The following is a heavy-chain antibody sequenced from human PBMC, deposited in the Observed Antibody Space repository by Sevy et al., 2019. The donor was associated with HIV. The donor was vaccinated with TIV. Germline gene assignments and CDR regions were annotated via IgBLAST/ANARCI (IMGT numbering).Heavy chain of an antibody. CDR2: ISGSGGST. CDR1: GFTYSSYA. D-gene: IGHD2-15*01. Sequence: GGSLRLSCAVSGFTYSSYAMSWVRQAPGKGLEWVSAISGSGGSTYYADSVKGRFTISRDNSKNTLYLQMNSLRAEDTAVYYCAKDEDIVVVVAAMVPLDYWGQGTLVTVSS. V-gene: IGHV3-23*01. CDR3: AKDEDIVVVVAAMVPLDY. J-gene: IGHJ4*02.